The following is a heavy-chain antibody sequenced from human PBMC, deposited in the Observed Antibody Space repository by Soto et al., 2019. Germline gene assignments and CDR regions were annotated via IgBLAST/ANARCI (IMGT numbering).Heavy chain of an antibody. CDR2: IYYSGST. J-gene: IGHJ6*02. CDR1: GGSISSGGYF. D-gene: IGHD6-6*01. Sequence: QVQLQESGPGLVKPSQTLSLTCTVSGGSISSGGYFWSWIRQHPGKGLEWIGFIYYSGSTYYNPSPKXRXTXXVDTSKNRLSLKLSSVTAADTAVYYCAREGAAPYYYYGMDVWGQGTTVTVSS. V-gene: IGHV4-31*03. CDR3: AREGAAPYYYYGMDV.